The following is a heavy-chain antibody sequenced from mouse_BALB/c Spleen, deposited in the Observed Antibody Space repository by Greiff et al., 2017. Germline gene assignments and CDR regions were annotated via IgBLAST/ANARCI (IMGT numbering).Heavy chain of an antibody. CDR1: GFTFSSFG. CDR3: ARSGRYDFDY. J-gene: IGHJ2*01. CDR2: ISSGSSTI. Sequence: EVKLVESGGGLVQPGGSRKLSCAASGFTFSSFGMHWVRQAPEKGLEWVAYISSGSSTIYYADTVKGRFTISRDNPKNTLFLQMTSLRSEDTAMYYCARSGRYDFDYWGQGTTLTVSS. V-gene: IGHV5-17*02. D-gene: IGHD2-14*01.